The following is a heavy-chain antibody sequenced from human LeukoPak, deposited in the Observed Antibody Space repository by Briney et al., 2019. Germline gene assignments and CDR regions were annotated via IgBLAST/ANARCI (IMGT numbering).Heavy chain of an antibody. CDR1: GFTSSSYA. D-gene: IGHD1-26*01. CDR2: ISYDGSNK. J-gene: IGHJ4*02. V-gene: IGHV3-30-3*01. CDR3: ARSSLRRAYYFDY. Sequence: GRSLRLSCAASGFTSSSYAMHWVRQAPGKGLEWVAVISYDGSNKYYADSVKGRFTISRDNAKNSLYLQMNSLRAEDTAVYYCARSSLRRAYYFDYWGQGTLVTVSS.